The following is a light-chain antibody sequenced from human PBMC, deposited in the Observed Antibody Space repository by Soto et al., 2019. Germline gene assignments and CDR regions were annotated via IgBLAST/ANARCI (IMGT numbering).Light chain of an antibody. CDR2: DVS. V-gene: IGLV2-14*01. J-gene: IGLJ1*01. CDR1: SSDVGGSNY. CDR3: SSYPSSSTRV. Sequence: QSVLTQPASVSGSPGQSITISCTGTSSDVGGSNYVSWYQQHPGKAPKLMIYDVSIRPSGVSNRFSGSKSGNTASLTISGLQAEDEADYYCSSYPSSSTRVFGTGTKLTVL.